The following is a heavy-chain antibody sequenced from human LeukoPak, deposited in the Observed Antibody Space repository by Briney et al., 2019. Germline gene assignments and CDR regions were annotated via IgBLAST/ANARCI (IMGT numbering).Heavy chain of an antibody. D-gene: IGHD2-2*01. CDR2: IYSGGST. V-gene: IGHV3-53*01. Sequence: GGSLRLSCAASGFTVSSNYMSWVRQAPGKGLEWVSVIYSGGSTHYADSVKGRFTISRDNSKNTLYLQMNSLRAEDTAVYYCAREKIGCSSTSCRVNWYFDLWGRGTLVTVSS. J-gene: IGHJ2*01. CDR3: AREKIGCSSTSCRVNWYFDL. CDR1: GFTVSSNY.